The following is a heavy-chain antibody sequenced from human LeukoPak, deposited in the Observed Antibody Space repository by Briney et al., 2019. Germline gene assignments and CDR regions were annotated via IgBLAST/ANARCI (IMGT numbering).Heavy chain of an antibody. CDR3: ARTSSGWYGGAFDI. Sequence: GSLRLSCAASGFTFSSYGMNWVRQAPGKGLEWIGYIYYSGSTNYNPSLKSRVTISVDTSKNQFSLKLSSVTAADTAVYYCARTSSGWYGGAFDIWGQGTMVTVSS. CDR2: IYYSGST. CDR1: GFTFSSYG. V-gene: IGHV4-59*08. J-gene: IGHJ3*02. D-gene: IGHD6-19*01.